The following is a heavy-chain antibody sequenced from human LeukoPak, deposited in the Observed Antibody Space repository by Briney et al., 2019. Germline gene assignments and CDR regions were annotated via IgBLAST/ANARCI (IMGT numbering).Heavy chain of an antibody. Sequence: GESLKISCKGSGYSFTNYWIGWVRQVPGKGLEWMGIIYPGDSDTRYSPSFQGQVTISADKSISTAYLQWSSLKASDTAMYYCALNPRGYCSGGRCYIGYWGQGTLVTVSS. V-gene: IGHV5-51*01. D-gene: IGHD2-15*01. CDR3: ALNPRGYCSGGRCYIGY. CDR2: IYPGDSDT. CDR1: GYSFTNYW. J-gene: IGHJ4*02.